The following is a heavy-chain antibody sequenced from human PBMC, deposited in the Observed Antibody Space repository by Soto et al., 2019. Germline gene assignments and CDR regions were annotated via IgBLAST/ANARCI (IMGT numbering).Heavy chain of an antibody. Sequence: PGGSLRLSCAASGFTFSSYAMSWVRQAPGKGLEWVSAISGSGGSTYYADSVKGRFTISRDNSKNTLYLQMNSLRAEDTAVYYCANSLDVWGSYRYMESQGGQGTPVTVSS. CDR2: ISGSGGST. D-gene: IGHD3-16*02. V-gene: IGHV3-23*01. CDR3: ANSLDVWGSYRYMESQ. CDR1: GFTFSSYA. J-gene: IGHJ4*02.